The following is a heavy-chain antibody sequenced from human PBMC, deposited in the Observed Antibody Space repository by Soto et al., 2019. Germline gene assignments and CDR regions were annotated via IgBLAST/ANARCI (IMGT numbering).Heavy chain of an antibody. V-gene: IGHV4-31*03. CDR2: IYYSGST. CDR3: ARDGPTVARYWYFDL. D-gene: IGHD4-17*01. CDR1: GGSISSGGSY. Sequence: QVQLQESGPGLVKPSQALSLTCTVSGGSISSGGSYWSWIRQHPGKGLEWIGYIYYSGSTHYNPSLKRGVTMSVDTSKNQCSLKLSSVTDADTAVYYCARDGPTVARYWYFDLWGRGTLVTVS. J-gene: IGHJ2*01.